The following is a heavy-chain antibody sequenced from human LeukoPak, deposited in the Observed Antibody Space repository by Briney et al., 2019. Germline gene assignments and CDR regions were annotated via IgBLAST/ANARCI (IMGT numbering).Heavy chain of an antibody. CDR3: ASFLAYCGGDCYSDFDY. Sequence: PGGSLRLSCAASGFTFSSYAMHWVRQAPGKGLEWVAVISYDGSNKYYADSVKGRFTISRDNSKNTLYLQMNSLRAEDTAVYYCASFLAYCGGDCYSDFDYWGQGTLVTVSP. CDR2: ISYDGSNK. V-gene: IGHV3-30-3*01. J-gene: IGHJ4*02. D-gene: IGHD2-21*02. CDR1: GFTFSSYA.